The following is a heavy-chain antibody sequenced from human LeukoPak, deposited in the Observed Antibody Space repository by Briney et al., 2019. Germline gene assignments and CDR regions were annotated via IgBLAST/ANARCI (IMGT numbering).Heavy chain of an antibody. V-gene: IGHV4-38-2*02. D-gene: IGHD3-22*01. Sequence: SETLSLTCTVSGDSLTGYYWGWIRQPPGKGLEWIGNIYYTGNTYYNPSLKSRVTISLDTSKNQFSLKLSSVTAADTAVYYCARDDFYYDSSGYYLLFDYWGQGTLVTVSS. CDR2: IYYTGNT. CDR1: GDSLTGYY. CDR3: ARDDFYYDSSGYYLLFDY. J-gene: IGHJ4*02.